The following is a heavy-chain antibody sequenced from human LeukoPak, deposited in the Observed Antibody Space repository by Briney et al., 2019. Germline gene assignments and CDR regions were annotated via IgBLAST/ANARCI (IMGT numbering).Heavy chain of an antibody. D-gene: IGHD2-15*01. CDR1: GFTFSSYG. V-gene: IGHV3-30*18. Sequence: GGSLRLSCAASGFTFSSYGMHWVRQAPGKGLEWVAVISYDGSNKYYADSVKGRFTISRDNSKNTLYLQMNSLRAEDTAVYYCAKMASCSGGSCSRDAFDIWGQGTMVTVSS. CDR3: AKMASCSGGSCSRDAFDI. J-gene: IGHJ3*02. CDR2: ISYDGSNK.